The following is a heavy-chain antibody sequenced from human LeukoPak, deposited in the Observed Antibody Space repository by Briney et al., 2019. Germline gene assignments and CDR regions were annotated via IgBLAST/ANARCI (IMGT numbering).Heavy chain of an antibody. Sequence: GRSLRLSCTTSGFTFGDHAMSWVRQAPGKGLEWVGFIRSKAYGGTTEHAASVKRRFTISRDDSKSIAYLQMNSLKTEDTAVYYCTRGPTQQWVYYGMDVWGQGTTVIVSS. CDR3: TRGPTQQWVYYGMDV. CDR2: IRSKAYGGTT. J-gene: IGHJ6*02. D-gene: IGHD1-1*01. V-gene: IGHV3-49*04. CDR1: GFTFGDHA.